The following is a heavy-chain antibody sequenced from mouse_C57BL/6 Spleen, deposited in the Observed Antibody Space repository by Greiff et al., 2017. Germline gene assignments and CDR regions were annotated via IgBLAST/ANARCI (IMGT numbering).Heavy chain of an antibody. CDR3: AREGSEVYAMDY. CDR2: INYDGSST. Sequence: EVQLQESEGGLVQPGSSMKLSCTASGFTFSDYYMAWVRQVPEKGLEWVANINYDGSSTYYLDSLKSRFIISRDNAKNILYLQMSSLKSEDTATYYCAREGSEVYAMDYWGQGTSVTVSS. CDR1: GFTFSDYY. D-gene: IGHD1-1*02. J-gene: IGHJ4*01. V-gene: IGHV5-16*01.